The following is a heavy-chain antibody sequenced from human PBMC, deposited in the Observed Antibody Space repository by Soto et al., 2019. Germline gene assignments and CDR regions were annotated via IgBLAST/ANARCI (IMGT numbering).Heavy chain of an antibody. CDR2: ISASGDST. CDR3: AKAAPFGEPNGFDY. CDR1: GFTFSSYA. V-gene: IGHV3-23*01. Sequence: QTGGSLRLSCAASGFTFSSYAMSWVRQAPGKGLEWVSAISASGDSTHYADSVKGRFTISRDNSKNTFYLHMNSLRAEDTALYYCAKAAPFGEPNGFDYWGQGTLVTVSS. D-gene: IGHD3-10*01. J-gene: IGHJ4*02.